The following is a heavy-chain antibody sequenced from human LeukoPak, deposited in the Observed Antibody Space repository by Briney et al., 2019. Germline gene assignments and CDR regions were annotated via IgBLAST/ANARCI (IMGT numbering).Heavy chain of an antibody. J-gene: IGHJ4*02. CDR1: GFSFSNYG. Sequence: GGSLRLSCTASGFSFSNYGMHWVRQSPGKGLEWVAFIWYDGNRKYFADSVRGRFTISKDSSTNTVYLQMNSLGAEDTALYFCGRGSGWLPDYWGQGTLVIVSS. CDR3: GRGSGWLPDY. V-gene: IGHV3-30*02. CDR2: IWYDGNRK. D-gene: IGHD6-19*01.